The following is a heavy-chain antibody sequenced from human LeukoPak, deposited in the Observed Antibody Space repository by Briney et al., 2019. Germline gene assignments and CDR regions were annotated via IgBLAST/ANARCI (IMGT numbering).Heavy chain of an antibody. D-gene: IGHD3-22*01. Sequence: GGSLRLSCAASGFTFSSYAMYWVRQAPGEGLEWVAVISYDGSNKYYADSVKGRFTISRDNSKNTLYLQMNSLRAEDTAVYYCARDPVSSGYYSEYFQHWGQGTLVTVSS. CDR2: ISYDGSNK. J-gene: IGHJ1*01. CDR1: GFTFSSYA. CDR3: ARDPVSSGYYSEYFQH. V-gene: IGHV3-30*04.